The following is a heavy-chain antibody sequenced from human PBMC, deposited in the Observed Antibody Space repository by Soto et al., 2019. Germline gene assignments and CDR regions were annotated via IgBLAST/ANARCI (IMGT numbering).Heavy chain of an antibody. V-gene: IGHV4-59*01. J-gene: IGHJ5*02. Sequence: QVQLQESGPGLVRPSETLSLTCTVSGGSISGYYWSWIRQPPGKGLEWVGYLYYSGTTSYNPSLNSRLILSVDTYKNQFALEVTSVTAADTAVYYCARESYYGSGATVVASWGQGTLVTVSS. CDR1: GGSISGYY. CDR3: ARESYYGSGATVVAS. D-gene: IGHD3-10*01. CDR2: LYYSGTT.